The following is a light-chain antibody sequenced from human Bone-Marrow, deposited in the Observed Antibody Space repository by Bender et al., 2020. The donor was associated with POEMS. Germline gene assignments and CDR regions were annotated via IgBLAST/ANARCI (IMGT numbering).Light chain of an antibody. CDR2: DVT. J-gene: IGLJ2*01. CDR3: CSYAGSSTVV. CDR1: SSDIGDYNY. V-gene: IGLV2-14*03. Sequence: QSALTQPASVSGSPGQSITISCSGTSSDIGDYNYVSWFQQHPGKAPRLMTYDVTNRPSGVSNRFSGSKSGNTASLTISGLQAEDEADYYCCSYAGSSTVVFGGGTKLTVL.